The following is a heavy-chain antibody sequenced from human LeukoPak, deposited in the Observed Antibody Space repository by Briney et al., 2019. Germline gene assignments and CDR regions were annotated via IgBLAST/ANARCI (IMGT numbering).Heavy chain of an antibody. CDR1: GGSISSSSYY. Sequence: SETLSLTCTASGGSISSSSYYWGWIRQPPGKGLEWIGSIYYSGSTYYNPSLKSRVTISVDTSKNQFSLKLSSVTAADTAVYYCARKAIAAAGANWFDPWGQGTLVTVSS. CDR2: IYYSGST. J-gene: IGHJ5*02. V-gene: IGHV4-39*01. CDR3: ARKAIAAAGANWFDP. D-gene: IGHD6-13*01.